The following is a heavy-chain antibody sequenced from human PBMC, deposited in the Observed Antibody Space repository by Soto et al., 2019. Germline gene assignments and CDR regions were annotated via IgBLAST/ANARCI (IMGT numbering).Heavy chain of an antibody. CDR2: IKSKTDGGTT. J-gene: IGHJ4*02. CDR1: GFTFSNAW. CDR3: TTDTAYYDILTGYYYFDY. Sequence: GGSLRLSCAASGFTFSNAWMSWVRQAPGKGLEWVGRIKSKTDGGTTDYAAPVKGRFTISSDDSKNTLYLQMNSLKTEDTAVYYCTTDTAYYDILTGYYYFDYWGQGTLVTVSS. V-gene: IGHV3-15*01. D-gene: IGHD3-9*01.